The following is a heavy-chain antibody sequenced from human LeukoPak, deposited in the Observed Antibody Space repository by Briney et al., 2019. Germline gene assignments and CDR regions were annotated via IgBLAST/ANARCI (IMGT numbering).Heavy chain of an antibody. Sequence: PGRSLRLSCAASGFTFDDYAMHWVRQAPGKGLEWVSGISWNSGSIGYADSVKGRFTLARDNAKNSVYLQMNSLRAEDTALYYCAKDGGGGDTFYYSMDVWGKGTTVT. CDR1: GFTFDDYA. CDR2: ISWNSGSI. D-gene: IGHD4-17*01. V-gene: IGHV3-9*01. J-gene: IGHJ6*03. CDR3: AKDGGGGDTFYYSMDV.